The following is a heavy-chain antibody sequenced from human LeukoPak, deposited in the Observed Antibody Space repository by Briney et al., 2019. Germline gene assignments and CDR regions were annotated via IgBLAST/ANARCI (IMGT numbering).Heavy chain of an antibody. CDR1: GGSISSSSYY. D-gene: IGHD3-22*01. V-gene: IGHV4-39*01. J-gene: IGHJ4*02. Sequence: SETLSLTCTVSGGSISSSSYYWGWLRQPPGKGLEWIGSIYYSGSTYYNPSLKSRVPISVDTSKNQFSLKLSSVTAADTAVYYCARLAPIVVAYYFDYWGQGTLVTVSS. CDR3: ARLAPIVVAYYFDY. CDR2: IYYSGST.